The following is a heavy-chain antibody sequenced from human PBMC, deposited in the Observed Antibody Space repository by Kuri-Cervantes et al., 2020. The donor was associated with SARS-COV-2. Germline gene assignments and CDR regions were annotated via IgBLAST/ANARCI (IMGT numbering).Heavy chain of an antibody. CDR2: INHSGST. D-gene: IGHD3-22*01. V-gene: IGHV4-34*01. CDR1: GGSFSGYH. CDR3: ARHEGAYDSSGYYYPGWFDP. J-gene: IGHJ5*02. Sequence: ESLKISCAVYGGSFSGYHWSWIRQPPGKGLEWIGEINHSGSTNYNPSLKSRVTISVDTSKNQFSLKLSSVTAADTAVYYCARHEGAYDSSGYYYPGWFDPWGQGTLVTVSS.